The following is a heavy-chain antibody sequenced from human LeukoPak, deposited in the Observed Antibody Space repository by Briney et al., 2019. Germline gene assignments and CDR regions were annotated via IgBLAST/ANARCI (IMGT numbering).Heavy chain of an antibody. CDR2: ISGSGGST. CDR1: GFIFSSYA. V-gene: IGHV3-23*01. D-gene: IGHD5-18*01. Sequence: GGSLSLSCAASGFIFSSYAMSWVRQAPGKGLEWVSAISGSGGSTYYADSVKGRFTISRDNSKNTLYLQMNSLRAEDTAVYYCASRQGGYSYAQRAFDYWGQGTLVTVSS. CDR3: ASRQGGYSYAQRAFDY. J-gene: IGHJ4*02.